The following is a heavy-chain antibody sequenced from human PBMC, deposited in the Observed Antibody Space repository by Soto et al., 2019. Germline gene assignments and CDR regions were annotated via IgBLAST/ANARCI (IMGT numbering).Heavy chain of an antibody. Sequence: AETLSLTCAVYGGSFSGYYWSWIRQPPGKGLEWIGEINNSGSTNYNPSLKSRVTISVDTSKNQFSLKLSSVTAADTAVYYCARGLRYYDFWSGYASFMDVWGQGTTGT. CDR2: INNSGST. D-gene: IGHD3-3*01. J-gene: IGHJ6*02. V-gene: IGHV4-34*01. CDR1: GGSFSGYY. CDR3: ARGLRYYDFWSGYASFMDV.